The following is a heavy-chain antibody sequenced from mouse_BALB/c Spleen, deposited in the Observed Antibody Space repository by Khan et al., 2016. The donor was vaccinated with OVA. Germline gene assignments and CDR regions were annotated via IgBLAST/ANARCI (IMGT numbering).Heavy chain of an antibody. CDR2: INPSNGYT. J-gene: IGHJ3*01. D-gene: IGHD2-14*01. CDR1: GYTFTTYT. V-gene: IGHV1-4*01. CDR3: EREGAYYRADGWFAY. Sequence: QVHVKQSGAELARPGASVKMSCKASGYTFTTYTMHWVKQRPGQGLEWIGYINPSNGYTHYNQKFKDKSTLTADKSSSTAYMQLSSLTSDYSAVYYCEREGAYYRADGWFAYWGQGTLVTVSA.